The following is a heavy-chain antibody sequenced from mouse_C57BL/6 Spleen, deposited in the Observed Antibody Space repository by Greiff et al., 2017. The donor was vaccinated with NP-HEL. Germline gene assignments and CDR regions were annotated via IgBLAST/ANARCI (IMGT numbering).Heavy chain of an antibody. CDR2: INPNNGGT. J-gene: IGHJ4*01. CDR3: ARGLLREDY. V-gene: IGHV1-26*01. D-gene: IGHD1-1*01. CDR1: GYTFTDYY. Sequence: EVQLQQSGPELVKPGASVKISCKASGYTFTDYYMNWVKQSHGKSLEWIGDINPNNGGTSYNQKFKGKATLTVDKSSSTAYMELRSLTSEDSAVYYCARGLLREDYWGQGTSVTVSS.